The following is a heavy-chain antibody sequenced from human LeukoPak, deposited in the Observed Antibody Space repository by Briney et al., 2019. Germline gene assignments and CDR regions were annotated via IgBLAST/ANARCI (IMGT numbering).Heavy chain of an antibody. J-gene: IGHJ4*02. CDR1: GYTFNSFS. CDR2: MNPNSGNT. Sequence: GASVKVSCKASGYTFNSFSINWVRQAPGQGLEWMGWMNPNSGNTGYAQKFQGRVTMTRNTSISTAYMELSSLRSEDTAVYYCARDRAVVTATFDYWGQGTLVTVSS. CDR3: ARDRAVVTATFDY. D-gene: IGHD2-21*02. V-gene: IGHV1-8*01.